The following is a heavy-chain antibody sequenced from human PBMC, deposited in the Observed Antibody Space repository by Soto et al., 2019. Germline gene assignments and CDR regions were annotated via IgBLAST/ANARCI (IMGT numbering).Heavy chain of an antibody. CDR2: VIPIFGTA. V-gene: IGHV1-69*01. D-gene: IGHD2-15*01. Sequence: QVQLVQSGAEVKKPGSSVKVSCKASGGTFSSYAISWVRQAPGQGLEWMGGVIPIFGTANYAQKFQGRVTITADESTSTAYMELSSLRSEDTAVYYCARGHGVGYCSGGSCYGDWFDPWGQGTLVTVSS. J-gene: IGHJ5*02. CDR1: GGTFSSYA. CDR3: ARGHGVGYCSGGSCYGDWFDP.